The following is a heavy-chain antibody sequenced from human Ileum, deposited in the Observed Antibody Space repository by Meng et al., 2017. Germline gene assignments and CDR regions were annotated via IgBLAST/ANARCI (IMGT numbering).Heavy chain of an antibody. D-gene: IGHD5-12*01. V-gene: IGHV4-4*02. CDR1: GDSISSGNW. CDR2: IFHGGTT. CDR3: ARGIGDIRVGFDY. J-gene: IGHJ4*02. Sequence: QVQLVESGAELEKPAGTLSLTCAVSGDSISSGNWWYWVRASPGKGLEWIGEIFHGGTTNYNPSLKNRVTLSMDKSKNQFSLQLTTVTAADTAVYYCARGIGDIRVGFDYWGQGILVTVSS.